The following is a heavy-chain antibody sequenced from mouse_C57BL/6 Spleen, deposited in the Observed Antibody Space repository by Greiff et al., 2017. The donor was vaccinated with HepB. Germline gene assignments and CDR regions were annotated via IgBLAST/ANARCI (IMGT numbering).Heavy chain of an antibody. V-gene: IGHV1-50*01. D-gene: IGHD2-5*01. CDR1: GYTFTSYW. CDR2: IDPSDSYT. CDR3: ARDYSNYYYFDY. Sequence: QVQLQQPGAELVKPEASVKLSCKASGYTFTSYWMQWVKQRPGQGLEWIGEIDPSDSYTNYNQKFKGKATLTVDTSSSTAYMQLSSLTSEDSAVYYCARDYSNYYYFDYWGQGTTLTVSS. J-gene: IGHJ2*01.